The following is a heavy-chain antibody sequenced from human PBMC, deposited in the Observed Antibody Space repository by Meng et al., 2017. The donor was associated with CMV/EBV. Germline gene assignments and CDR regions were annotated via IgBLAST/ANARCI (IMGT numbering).Heavy chain of an antibody. D-gene: IGHD1-7*01. Sequence: ESLKISCTVSGGSISSSSYYWGWIRQPPGKGLEWIGSIYYSGSTYYNPSLKSRVTISVDTSKNQFSLKLSSVTAADTAVYYCASLETGTKDRRVPPTKNWFDPWGQGTLVTVSS. CDR1: GGSISSSSYY. CDR3: ASLETGTKDRRVPPTKNWFDP. J-gene: IGHJ5*02. V-gene: IGHV4-39*01. CDR2: IYYSGST.